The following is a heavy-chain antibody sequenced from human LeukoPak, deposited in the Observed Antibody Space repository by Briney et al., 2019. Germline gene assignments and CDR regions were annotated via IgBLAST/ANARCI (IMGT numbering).Heavy chain of an antibody. CDR1: GFTFSSVS. D-gene: IGHD3-22*01. V-gene: IGHV3-48*02. Sequence: GGSLRLSCAASGFTFSSVSMNWVRQAPGQGLEWVSYISSTSTSTNYADSAKGRFTISRDNAKNSLYLQMNSLGDEDTAVYYCARGRSGYYFDYWGQGTLVTVSS. CDR2: ISSTSTST. CDR3: ARGRSGYYFDY. J-gene: IGHJ4*02.